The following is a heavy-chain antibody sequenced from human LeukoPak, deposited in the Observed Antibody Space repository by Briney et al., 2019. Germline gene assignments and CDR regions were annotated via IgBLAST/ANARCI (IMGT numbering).Heavy chain of an antibody. D-gene: IGHD3-10*01. V-gene: IGHV3-64D*06. CDR3: VKDSSSGSYFDY. CDR2: ISSNGGST. Sequence: GGSLRLSCSASGFTFSRYAMHRVRQAPGKGLEYVSAISSNGGSTYYADSVKGRFTISRDNSRNTLHLQMSSLRVEDTAVYYCVKDSSSGSYFDYWGQGTLVTVSS. CDR1: GFTFSRYA. J-gene: IGHJ4*02.